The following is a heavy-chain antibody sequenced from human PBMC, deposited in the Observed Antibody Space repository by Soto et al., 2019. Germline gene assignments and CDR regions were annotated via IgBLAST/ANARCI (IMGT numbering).Heavy chain of an antibody. CDR3: ASGRGDGYNPLGWFDP. Sequence: QVQLVQSGAEVKKPGSSVKVSCKASGGTFSSYAISWVRQAPGQGLEWMGGIIPIFGTANYAQKFQGRVTITADESTSAAYMELSSLRSEDTAVYYCASGRGDGYNPLGWFDPWGQGTLVTVSS. J-gene: IGHJ5*02. V-gene: IGHV1-69*12. CDR2: IIPIFGTA. CDR1: GGTFSSYA. D-gene: IGHD3-10*01.